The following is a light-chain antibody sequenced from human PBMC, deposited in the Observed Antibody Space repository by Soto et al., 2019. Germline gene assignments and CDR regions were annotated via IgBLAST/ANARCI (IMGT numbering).Light chain of an antibody. CDR1: SSDIGAYDY. CDR2: DVS. V-gene: IGLV2-11*01. Sequence: QSVLTQPRSVSGSPGQSVTISCTGTSSDIGAYDYVSWYQQLPDKAPRIMIYDVSERPSGVPDRFSGSKSGNTTSRTISGLQAEDEGDYYCCSYAGRYIWIFGGGTKLTVL. CDR3: CSYAGRYIWI. J-gene: IGLJ2*01.